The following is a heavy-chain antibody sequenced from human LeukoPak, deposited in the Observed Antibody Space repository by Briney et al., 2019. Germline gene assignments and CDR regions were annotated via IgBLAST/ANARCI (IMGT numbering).Heavy chain of an antibody. CDR2: ISYDGSNK. J-gene: IGHJ4*02. CDR3: ARDPGDSSGYSLFDY. Sequence: GGSLRLSCAASGFTFSSYAMHWVRQAPGKGLEWVAVISYDGSNKYYADSVKGRFTISRDNSKNTLYLQMNSLRAEDTAVYYCARDPGDSSGYSLFDYWGQGTLVTVSS. D-gene: IGHD3-22*01. CDR1: GFTFSSYA. V-gene: IGHV3-30-3*01.